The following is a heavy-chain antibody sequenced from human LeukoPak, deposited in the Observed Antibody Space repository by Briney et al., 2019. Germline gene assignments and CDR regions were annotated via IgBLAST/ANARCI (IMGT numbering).Heavy chain of an antibody. D-gene: IGHD4-17*01. CDR2: IYYSGTT. CDR3: ATSPGYGDDYFDY. Sequence: PSETLSLTCTVSGGSISSHYWSWIRQPPGKGLEWVGYIYYSGTTNYNPSLKSRVTISVDTSKNQFSLKLSSVTAADTAVYYCATSPGYGDDYFDYWAREPWSPSPQ. CDR1: GGSISSHY. V-gene: IGHV4-59*11. J-gene: IGHJ4*02.